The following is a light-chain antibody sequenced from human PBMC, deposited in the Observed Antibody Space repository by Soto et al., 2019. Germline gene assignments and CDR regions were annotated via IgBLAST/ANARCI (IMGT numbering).Light chain of an antibody. Sequence: QSVLTQPASVSGSPGQSITISCTGTSSDVGDYKYVSWDQQHPGKAPKAMIYEVSNRPSGVSNRFSGSKSGNTAALTISGLQAEDEADYYCSSYTSSSTLVFGPGTKVTVL. CDR2: EVS. CDR3: SSYTSSSTLV. CDR1: SSDVGDYKY. V-gene: IGLV2-14*01. J-gene: IGLJ1*01.